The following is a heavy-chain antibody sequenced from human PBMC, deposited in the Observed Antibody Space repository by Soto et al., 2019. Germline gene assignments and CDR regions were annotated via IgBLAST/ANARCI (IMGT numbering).Heavy chain of an antibody. V-gene: IGHV1-18*01. J-gene: IGHJ4*02. D-gene: IGHD3-22*01. CDR2: ISAYNGNT. CDR3: ARDVEEQADYYASSGYYYPLDY. CDR1: GYTFASYG. Sequence: ASVKVSCKASGYTFASYGISWVRQAPGQGLEWMGWISAYNGNTNYAQKLQGRVTMTTDTSTSTAYMELRSLRSDDTAVYYCARDVEEQADYYASSGYYYPLDYWGQGTLVTVSS.